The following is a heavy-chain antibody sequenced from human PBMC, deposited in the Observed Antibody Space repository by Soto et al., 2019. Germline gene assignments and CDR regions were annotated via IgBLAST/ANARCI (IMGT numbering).Heavy chain of an antibody. CDR3: ARGGDVLGIDY. CDR2: IIPLLDIA. J-gene: IGHJ4*02. V-gene: IGHV1-69*02. Sequence: QVQLVQSGAEVKKPGSSVNVSCKASGGTFSNYTLNWVRQAPGQGLEWMGRIIPLLDIANYAQKFQGRVTITADKSTSTAYMELNSLRSEDTAVYYCARGGDVLGIDYWGQGTLVTVSS. CDR1: GGTFSNYT. D-gene: IGHD4-17*01.